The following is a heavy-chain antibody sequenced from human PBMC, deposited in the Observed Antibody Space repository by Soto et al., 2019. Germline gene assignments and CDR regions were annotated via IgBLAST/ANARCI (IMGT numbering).Heavy chain of an antibody. J-gene: IGHJ4*02. CDR1: GGSISSGGYY. V-gene: IGHV4-31*03. CDR3: ARDRAYCYCYGYYFDN. CDR2: IYYSGST. D-gene: IGHD5-18*01. Sequence: SETLSLTCTVSGGSISSGGYYWSWIRQHPGKGLEWIGYIYYSGSTYYNPSLKSRVTISVDTSKNQFSLKLSSVTAADTAVYYCARDRAYCYCYGYYFDNWGQGPLVTVPS.